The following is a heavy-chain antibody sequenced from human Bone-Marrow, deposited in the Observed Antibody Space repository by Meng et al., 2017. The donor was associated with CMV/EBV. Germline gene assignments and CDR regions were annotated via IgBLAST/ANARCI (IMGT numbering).Heavy chain of an antibody. CDR2: IYYSGST. CDR1: GGSISSYY. J-gene: IGHJ5*02. CDR3: ARDSPVGQLPPHGFDP. V-gene: IGHV4-59*12. D-gene: IGHD2-2*01. Sequence: SETLSLTCTVSGGSISSYYWSWIRQPPGKGLEWIGYIYYSGSTNYNPSLKSRVTISVDTSKNQFSLKLSSLTAADTAVYYCARDSPVGQLPPHGFDPWGQGTLVTVSS.